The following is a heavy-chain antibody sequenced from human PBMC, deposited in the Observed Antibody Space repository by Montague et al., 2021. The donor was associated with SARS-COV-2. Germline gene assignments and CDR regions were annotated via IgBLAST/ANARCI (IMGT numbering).Heavy chain of an antibody. V-gene: IGHV4-38-2*02. J-gene: IGHJ4*02. CDR2: MYYSGST. Sequence: ETLSLVCTVSGYSISSDYYWGWIRQPPGKGLEWIGSMYYSGSTYYSPSLKSRVTISVDTSKNQFSLKLISVTAADTAVYYCARDSWGWLRLDGVFDYWGQGTLVTVSS. CDR1: GYSISSDYY. CDR3: ARDSWGWLRLDGVFDY. D-gene: IGHD5-12*01.